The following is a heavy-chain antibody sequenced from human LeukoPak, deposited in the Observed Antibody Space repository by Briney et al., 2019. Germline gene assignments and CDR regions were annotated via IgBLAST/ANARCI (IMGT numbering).Heavy chain of an antibody. D-gene: IGHD3-10*01. CDR3: ARLDYYGSGSYRFDP. V-gene: IGHV1-46*01. CDR2: INPSGGST. Sequence: ASVKVSCKASGYTFTSYYMHWVRQALGQGLEWMGIINPSGGSTSYAQKFQGRVTMTRDTSTSTVYMELSSLRSEDTAVYYCARLDYYGSGSYRFDPWGQGTLVTVSS. CDR1: GYTFTSYY. J-gene: IGHJ5*02.